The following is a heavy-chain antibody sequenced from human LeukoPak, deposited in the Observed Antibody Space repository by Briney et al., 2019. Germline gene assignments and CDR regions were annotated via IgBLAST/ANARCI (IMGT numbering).Heavy chain of an antibody. CDR1: GYTFTGYY. CDR3: ARALSGYDYNWFDP. J-gene: IGHJ5*02. D-gene: IGHD5-12*01. CDR2: INPNSGGT. Sequence: SVKVSCKACGYTFTGYYMHWLRPAPGQGLAWMGWINPNSGGTNYAQKVQGRVTVTRDTSISTAYMELSRLRSDDTAVYYCARALSGYDYNWFDPWGQGTLVTVSS. V-gene: IGHV1-2*02.